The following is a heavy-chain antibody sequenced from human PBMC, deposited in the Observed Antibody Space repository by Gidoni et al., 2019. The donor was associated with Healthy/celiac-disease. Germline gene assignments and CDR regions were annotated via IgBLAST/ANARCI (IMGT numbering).Heavy chain of an antibody. V-gene: IGHV3-73*02. J-gene: IGHJ4*02. D-gene: IGHD6-6*01. CDR1: GLTFSGSA. Sequence: EVQLVVSGGGLVQPGGSLKLSCAAAGLTFSGSAMHWVRQASGKGLEWVGRIRSKANSYATAYAASVKGRFTISRDDSKNTAYLQMNSLKTEDTAVYYCTTLPLGSSPLRWGQGTLVTVSS. CDR2: IRSKANSYAT. CDR3: TTLPLGSSPLR.